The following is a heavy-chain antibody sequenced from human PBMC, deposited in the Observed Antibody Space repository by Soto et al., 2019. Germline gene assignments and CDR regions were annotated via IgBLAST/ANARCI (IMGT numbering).Heavy chain of an antibody. Sequence: QLLESGPGLVKPSETLSLTCTVSGGSISSSSYYWGWIRQPPGKGLEWIGSIYYSGSTYYNASLKSRVTISVDTSKNQFSLKLSSVTAADTAVYYCARLESMATIINWGQGTLVTVSS. CDR1: GGSISSSSYY. D-gene: IGHD5-12*01. J-gene: IGHJ4*02. CDR2: IYYSGST. CDR3: ARLESMATIIN. V-gene: IGHV4-39*01.